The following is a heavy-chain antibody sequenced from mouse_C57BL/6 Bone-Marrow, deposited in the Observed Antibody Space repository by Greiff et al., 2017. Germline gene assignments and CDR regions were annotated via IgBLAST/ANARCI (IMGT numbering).Heavy chain of an antibody. V-gene: IGHV1-54*01. D-gene: IGHD4-1*01. CDR1: GYAFTNYL. CDR2: INPGSGVT. CDR3: ARSKNWDSWFAY. J-gene: IGHJ3*01. Sequence: VQLVESGAELVRPGTSVKVSCKASGYAFTNYLIEWVKQRPGQGLEWIGVINPGSGVTNYNEKFKGKATLTADKSSSTAYMQLSSLTSEDSAVYFCARSKNWDSWFAYWGQGTLVTVSA.